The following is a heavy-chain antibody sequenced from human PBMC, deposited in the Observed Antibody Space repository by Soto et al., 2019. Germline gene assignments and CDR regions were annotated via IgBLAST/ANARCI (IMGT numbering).Heavy chain of an antibody. CDR3: ARYGTRGDW. CDR2: IDFRRGST. J-gene: IGHJ5*01. D-gene: IGHD3-10*01. Sequence: PGGSLRLSCAASGFTRSIYSMSWVRQAPGKGLECVSSIDFRRGSTYYADSVKGRFTISRDNTKNSVFLQLNSLRAEDTAVYYCARYGTRGDWCGLGTQVTVS. V-gene: IGHV3-21*01. CDR1: GFTRSIYS.